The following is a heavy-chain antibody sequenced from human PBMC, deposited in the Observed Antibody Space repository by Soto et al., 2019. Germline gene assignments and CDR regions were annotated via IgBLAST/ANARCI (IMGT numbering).Heavy chain of an antibody. CDR3: TIVRVADPALDH. V-gene: IGHV3-30*03. D-gene: IGHD3-10*02. J-gene: IGHJ4*02. CDR2: MSYAGRDT. CDR1: GFTFSNNG. Sequence: QVQLVESGGGVVQPGRSLRLSCVGSGFTFSNNGMHWVRQTPGKGLEWVAFMSYAGRDTFYADSVKGRFTISRDNSKNTLFLHMSNLRAEDTAMYYCTIVRVADPALDHWGQGTLVTVSS.